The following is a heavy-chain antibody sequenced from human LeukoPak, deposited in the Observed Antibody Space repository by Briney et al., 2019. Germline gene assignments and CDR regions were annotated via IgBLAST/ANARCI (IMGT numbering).Heavy chain of an antibody. CDR3: AKDAYSSRFMGWFDP. CDR2: ISSSSSYI. D-gene: IGHD6-13*01. Sequence: GGSLRLSCAASGFTFSSYSMNWVRQAPGKGLEWVSSISSSSSYIYYADSVKGRFTISRDNAKNSLYLQMNSLRAEDTAVYYCAKDAYSSRFMGWFDPWGQGTLVTVSS. V-gene: IGHV3-21*04. CDR1: GFTFSSYS. J-gene: IGHJ5*02.